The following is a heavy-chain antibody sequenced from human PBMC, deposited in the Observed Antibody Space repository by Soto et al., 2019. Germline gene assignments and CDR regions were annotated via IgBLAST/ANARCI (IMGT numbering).Heavy chain of an antibody. Sequence: EVQLVESGGGLVQPGGSLRLSCAAFGFTFSSYWMHWVRQAPGKGLVWVSRINSDGSSTSYADSVKGRFTISRDNAKNTLYLQMNSLRAEDTAVYYCASQGELLWFGERNWFDPWGQGTLVTVSS. D-gene: IGHD3-10*01. J-gene: IGHJ5*02. V-gene: IGHV3-74*01. CDR2: INSDGSST. CDR3: ASQGELLWFGERNWFDP. CDR1: GFTFSSYW.